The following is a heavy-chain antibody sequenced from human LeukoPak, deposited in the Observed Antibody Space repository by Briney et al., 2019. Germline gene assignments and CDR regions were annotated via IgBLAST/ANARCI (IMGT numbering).Heavy chain of an antibody. CDR1: GYTFTGYY. CDR3: ARGYGSGTDAVDAFDI. D-gene: IGHD3-10*01. V-gene: IGHV1-2*02. J-gene: IGHJ3*02. Sequence: ASVKVSCKASGYTFTGYYMHWVRQAPGQGLEWMGWINPNSGGTNYAQKFQGRVTMTRDTSISTAYMELSRLRSDDTAVYYCARGYGSGTDAVDAFDIWGQGTMVTVSS. CDR2: INPNSGGT.